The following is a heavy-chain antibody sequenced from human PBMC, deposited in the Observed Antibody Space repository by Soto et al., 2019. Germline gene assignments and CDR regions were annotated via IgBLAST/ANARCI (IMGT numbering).Heavy chain of an antibody. CDR1: GFTFTNYW. CDR2: IKHDGTET. CDR3: ARSSRGGDY. D-gene: IGHD3-16*01. V-gene: IGHV3-7*05. J-gene: IGHJ4*02. Sequence: EVQLVESGGGLVQPGGSLRLSCEASGFTFTNYWMGWVRQAPGKGLEWVANIKHDGTETSSVDSVKGRFTISRDNTQNSVYLQMISLEVEDTAVYSSARSSRGGDYWGQGTLVTVSS.